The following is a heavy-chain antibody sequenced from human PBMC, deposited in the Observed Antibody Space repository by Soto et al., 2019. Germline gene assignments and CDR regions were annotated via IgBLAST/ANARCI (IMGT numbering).Heavy chain of an antibody. CDR3: ARDGYCISTSCYHGAYYYYRMDV. CDR1: GGSMSSGGYS. CDR2: IYHNASP. Sequence: SETLSLTCAVSGGSMSSGGYSWSWIRQPPGKGLECIGYIYHNASPYYNPSLKNRVTIAVDRSKNQFSLKLSSVTAADTAVYYCARDGYCISTSCYHGAYYYYRMDVWGQGTTVTVSS. J-gene: IGHJ6*02. D-gene: IGHD2-2*01. V-gene: IGHV4-30-2*01.